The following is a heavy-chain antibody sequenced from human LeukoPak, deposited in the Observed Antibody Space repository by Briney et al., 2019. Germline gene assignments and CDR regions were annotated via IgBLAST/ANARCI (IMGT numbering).Heavy chain of an antibody. J-gene: IGHJ5*02. V-gene: IGHV4-59*11. Sequence: SETLSLTCTVSGGSISSHYWSWIRQPPGKGLEWIGYIYYSGSTNYNPSLKSRVTISVDTSKNQFSLKLSSVTAADTAVYYCARYSGYWRWFDPWGQGTLVTVSS. CDR3: ARYSGYWRWFDP. CDR1: GGSISSHY. CDR2: IYYSGST. D-gene: IGHD5-12*01.